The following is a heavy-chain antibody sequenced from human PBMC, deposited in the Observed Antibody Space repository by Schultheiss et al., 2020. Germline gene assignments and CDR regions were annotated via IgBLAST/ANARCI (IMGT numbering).Heavy chain of an antibody. CDR2: INSDGSST. V-gene: IGHV3-74*01. CDR3: ARDSEYYDILTGPKPRDAFDI. J-gene: IGHJ3*02. Sequence: GGSLRLSCSASGFTFSDYALTWVRQAPGKGLEWVSRINSDGSSTSYADSVKGRFTISRDNAKNTLYLQLNSLRAEDTAVYYCARDSEYYDILTGPKPRDAFDIWGQGTMVTVSS. D-gene: IGHD3-9*01. CDR1: GFTFSDYA.